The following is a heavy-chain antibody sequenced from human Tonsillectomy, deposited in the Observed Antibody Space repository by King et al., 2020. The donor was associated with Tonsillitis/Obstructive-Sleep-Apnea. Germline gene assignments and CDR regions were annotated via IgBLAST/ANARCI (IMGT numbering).Heavy chain of an antibody. Sequence: VQLVESGGGLVKPGGSLRLSCAASGFTFSSYSMNWVRQAPGKGLEWVSSISSSSSYIYYADSVKGRFTISRDNAKNSLYLQMNSLRAEDTAVYYCAKGPPLATHYFYYGMAVWGQGTTVTVSS. D-gene: IGHD3-3*02. V-gene: IGHV3-21*01. CDR2: ISSSSSYI. J-gene: IGHJ6*02. CDR3: AKGPPLATHYFYYGMAV. CDR1: GFTFSSYS.